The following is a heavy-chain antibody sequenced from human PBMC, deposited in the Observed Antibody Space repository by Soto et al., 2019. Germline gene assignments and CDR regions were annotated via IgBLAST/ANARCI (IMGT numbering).Heavy chain of an antibody. J-gene: IGHJ4*02. CDR2: ISGSGGST. Sequence: EVQLLESGGGLVQPGGSLRLSCAASGFTFSSYAVSWVRQAPGKGLEWVSAISGSGGSTYYADSVKGRFTVSIDNSKNTLYLQMNSLRAEDTAVYYCAGGFGSFDYWGQGTLVTVSS. D-gene: IGHD3-16*01. V-gene: IGHV3-23*01. CDR3: AGGFGSFDY. CDR1: GFTFSSYA.